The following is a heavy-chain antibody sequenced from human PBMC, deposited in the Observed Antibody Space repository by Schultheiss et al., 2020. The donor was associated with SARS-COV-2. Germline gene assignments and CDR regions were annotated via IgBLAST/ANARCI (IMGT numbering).Heavy chain of an antibody. Sequence: GGSLRLSCAASGFTFSSYAMHWVRQAPGKGLEYVSAISSNGGSTYYADSVKGRFIISRDNSRNFLYQQMNSLRPEDMAVYYCVRILSRQTLPITMVQGIKYYFDYWGQGTLVTVSS. CDR2: ISSNGGST. CDR1: GFTFSSYA. D-gene: IGHD3-10*01. V-gene: IGHV3-64*04. J-gene: IGHJ4*02. CDR3: VRILSRQTLPITMVQGIKYYFDY.